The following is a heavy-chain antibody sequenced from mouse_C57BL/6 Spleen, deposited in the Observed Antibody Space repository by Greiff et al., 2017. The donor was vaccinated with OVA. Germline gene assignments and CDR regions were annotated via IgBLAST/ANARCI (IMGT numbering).Heavy chain of an antibody. CDR2: INPNNGGP. CDR1: GYTFTDSN. CDR3: ARGDALYDGYLFAY. D-gene: IGHD2-3*01. J-gene: IGHJ3*01. V-gene: IGHV1-18*01. Sequence: EVQLQQSGPELVKPGASVKIPCKASGYTFTDSNMDWLKQSLGKSLEWIGDINPNNGGPTYNQKFKGKATLTVDKSSSTAYMELRSLTSEDTAVYYCARGDALYDGYLFAYWGQGTLVTVSA.